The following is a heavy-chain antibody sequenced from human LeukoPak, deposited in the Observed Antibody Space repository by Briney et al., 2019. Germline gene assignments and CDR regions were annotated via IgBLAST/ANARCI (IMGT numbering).Heavy chain of an antibody. Sequence: GGSLRLSCAASEFSLINAWMSWVRQAPGKGLEWVGRIRSEADGGTLDYAALVKGRFTISRDASKNTLYLQMNSLKTEDTAVYYCTTVILGTPKDDYWGQGTLVTVSS. CDR2: IRSEADGGTL. J-gene: IGHJ4*02. CDR1: EFSLINAW. D-gene: IGHD4-23*01. V-gene: IGHV3-15*01. CDR3: TTVILGTPKDDY.